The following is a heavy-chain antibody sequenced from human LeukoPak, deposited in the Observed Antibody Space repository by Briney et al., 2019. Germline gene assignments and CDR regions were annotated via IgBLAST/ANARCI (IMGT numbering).Heavy chain of an antibody. D-gene: IGHD4/OR15-4a*01. V-gene: IGHV3-11*01. J-gene: IGHJ4*02. CDR1: GFIFSDYY. CDR3: ARANYKDY. CDR2: ISGSGTTM. Sequence: GGSLRLSCAASGFIFSDYYMNWIRQAPGKGLEWVSYISGSGTTMYYAESVKGRFTVSRDNAKNSLYLQMNSLGAEDTAVYYCARANYKDYWGQGTLVTVSS.